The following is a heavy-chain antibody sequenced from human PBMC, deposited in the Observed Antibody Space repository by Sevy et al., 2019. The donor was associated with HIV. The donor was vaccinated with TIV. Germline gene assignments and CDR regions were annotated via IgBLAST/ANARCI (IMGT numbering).Heavy chain of an antibody. CDR3: ARDAAEGLYGDTWHSNWFDP. Sequence: GGSLRLSCAASGFAFNSYALYWVRQAPGKGLEWVAVISYDGSYKYSADSLKGRFTISRDNSKNTLFLQMNSLRTEDTAVYYCARDAAEGLYGDTWHSNWFDPWGQGTLVTVSS. CDR1: GFAFNSYA. J-gene: IGHJ5*02. V-gene: IGHV3-30*04. CDR2: ISYDGSYK. D-gene: IGHD2-2*02.